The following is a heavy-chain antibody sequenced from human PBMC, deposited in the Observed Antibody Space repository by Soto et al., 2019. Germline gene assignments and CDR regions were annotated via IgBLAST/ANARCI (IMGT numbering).Heavy chain of an antibody. CDR2: VWIDGSNK. CDR1: GFTFSAYA. J-gene: IGHJ4*01. Sequence: PGGSLRLSCAASGFTFSAYAMHWVRQAPGKGLEWVAVVWIDGSNKDYADSVKGRFTISRDNSKNTVDLQMHTLRDDDMALYYCAASEAVAGPPLDYWGRGTLVTVSS. CDR3: AASEAVAGPPLDY. D-gene: IGHD6-19*01. V-gene: IGHV3-33*01.